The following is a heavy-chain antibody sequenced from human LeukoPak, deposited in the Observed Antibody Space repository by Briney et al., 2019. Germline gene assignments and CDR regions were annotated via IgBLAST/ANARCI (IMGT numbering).Heavy chain of an antibody. CDR2: IYYSGST. D-gene: IGHD1-26*01. J-gene: IGHJ5*02. V-gene: IGHV4-39*07. Sequence: SETLSLTCTVSGGSISSSSYYWGWIRQPPGKGLEWIGSIYYSGSTYYNPSLKSRVTISVDTSKNQFSLKLSSVTAADTAVYYCARLLQYPRVVGWFDPWGQGTLVTVSS. CDR1: GGSISSSSYY. CDR3: ARLLQYPRVVGWFDP.